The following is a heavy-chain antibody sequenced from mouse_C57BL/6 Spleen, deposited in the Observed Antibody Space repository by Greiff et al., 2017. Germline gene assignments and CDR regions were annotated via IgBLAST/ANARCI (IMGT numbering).Heavy chain of an antibody. D-gene: IGHD2-1*01. J-gene: IGHJ2*01. CDR2: FHPYTDGT. CDR1: GYTFTTYP. Sequence: VQLQQSGAELVKPGASVKMSCKASGYTFTTYPIEWMKQTHGQSLAWIGNFHPYTDGTTYNEKFKGKATLTVAKSSSSVDLHLSRLTAAGSSIYDCARRVFYGNYFDYWGQGTTVTVSA. V-gene: IGHV1-47*01. CDR3: ARRVFYGNYFDY.